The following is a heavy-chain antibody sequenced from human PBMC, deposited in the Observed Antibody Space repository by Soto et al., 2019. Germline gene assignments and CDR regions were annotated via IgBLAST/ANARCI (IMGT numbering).Heavy chain of an antibody. CDR1: GDIVSSNSAA. CDR3: ARDGYSYGYYYYYYGMDV. CDR2: TYYRSKWYN. Sequence: SQTLSLTCAISGDIVSSNSAAWNWIRQSPSRGLEWLGRTYYRSKWYNDYAVSVKSRITINPDTSKNQFSLQLNSVTPEDTAVYYCARDGYSYGYYYYYYGMDVWGKGTTVTVSS. D-gene: IGHD5-18*01. J-gene: IGHJ6*04. V-gene: IGHV6-1*01.